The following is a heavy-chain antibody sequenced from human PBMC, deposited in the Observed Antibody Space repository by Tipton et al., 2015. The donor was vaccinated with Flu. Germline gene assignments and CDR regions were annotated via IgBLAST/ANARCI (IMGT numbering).Heavy chain of an antibody. CDR3: ARGGTDFWSGFWNDY. V-gene: IGHV1-18*01. D-gene: IGHD3-3*01. J-gene: IGHJ4*02. CDR1: GYIFTNYV. CDR2: INANSGYT. Sequence: QVQLVQSGAEVKKPGASVKVSCEASGYIFTNYVINWVRQAPGQGLEWMGWINANSGYTKSTESLQDRLTMTIDTSTTTAYMELRSLRSDDTAVYYCARGGTDFWSGFWNDYWGQGTLVTVSS.